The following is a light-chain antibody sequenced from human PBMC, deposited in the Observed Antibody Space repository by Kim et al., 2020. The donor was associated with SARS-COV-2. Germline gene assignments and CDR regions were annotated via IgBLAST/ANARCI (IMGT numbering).Light chain of an antibody. CDR2: ANS. CDR3: QSYDSSLSGYV. J-gene: IGLJ1*01. CDR1: TSNIGAGYD. Sequence: QRVTMACTGSTSNIGAGYDVHWYQQPPGPAPRLLIYANSNRPSGVPDRFSGSKSGTSASLAITGLQAEDEADYYCQSYDSSLSGYVFGTGTKVTVL. V-gene: IGLV1-40*01.